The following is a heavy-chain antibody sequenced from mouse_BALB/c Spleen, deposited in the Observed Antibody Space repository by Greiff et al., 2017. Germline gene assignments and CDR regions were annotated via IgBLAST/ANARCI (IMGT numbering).Heavy chain of an antibody. CDR1: GYAFTNYL. Sequence: QVQLQQSGAELVRPGTSVKVSCKASGYAFTNYLIEWVKQRPGQGLEWIGVINPGSGGTNYNEKFKGKATLTADKSSSTAYMQLSSLTSDDSAVYFCARSSHGNYWYFDVWGAGTTVTVSS. D-gene: IGHD2-1*01. J-gene: IGHJ1*01. CDR2: INPGSGGT. V-gene: IGHV1-54*01. CDR3: ARSSHGNYWYFDV.